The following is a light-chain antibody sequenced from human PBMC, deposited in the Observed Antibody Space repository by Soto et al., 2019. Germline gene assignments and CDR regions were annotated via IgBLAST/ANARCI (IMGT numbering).Light chain of an antibody. J-gene: IGLJ3*02. CDR1: SSNIGSNY. CDR2: RNN. V-gene: IGLV1-47*01. Sequence: QAVVTQPPSASGTPGQRVTISCSGSSSNIGSNYVYWYQQLPGTAPKLLIYRNNQRPSGVPDRFSGSKSGTSASLAISGLRSEDEADYYCAAWDDSLRGLWVFGGGTKLTVL. CDR3: AAWDDSLRGLWV.